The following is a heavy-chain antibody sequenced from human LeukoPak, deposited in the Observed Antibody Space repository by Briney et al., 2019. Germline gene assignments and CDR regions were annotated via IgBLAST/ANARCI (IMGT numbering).Heavy chain of an antibody. CDR2: ISSSGSTI. J-gene: IGHJ4*02. CDR3: ARELYCSGGSCYDGFIY. V-gene: IGHV3-11*01. D-gene: IGHD2-15*01. CDR1: GFTVITNY. Sequence: GGSLRLSCAASGFTVITNYMSWVRQAPGKGLEWVSYISSSGSTIYYADSVKGRFTISRDNAKNSLYLQMNSLRAEDTAVYYCARELYCSGGSCYDGFIYWGQGTLVTVSS.